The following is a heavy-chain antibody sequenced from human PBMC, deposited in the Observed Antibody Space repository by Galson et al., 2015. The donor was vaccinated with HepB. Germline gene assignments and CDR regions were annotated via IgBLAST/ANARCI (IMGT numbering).Heavy chain of an antibody. V-gene: IGHV3-48*02. D-gene: IGHD3-16*01. CDR3: ARDANYDPVYGMDV. CDR2: ISSSSSTI. J-gene: IGHJ6*02. CDR1: GFTFSSYS. Sequence: SLRLSCAASGFTFSSYSMNWVRQAPGKGLEWVSYISSSSSTIYYADSVKGRFTISRDNAKNSLYLQMNSLRDEDTAVYYCARDANYDPVYGMDVWGQGTTVTVSS.